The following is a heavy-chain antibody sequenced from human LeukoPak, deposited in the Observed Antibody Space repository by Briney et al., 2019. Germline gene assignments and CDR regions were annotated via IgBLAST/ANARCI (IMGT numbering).Heavy chain of an antibody. CDR1: GGTFSSYA. D-gene: IGHD3-22*01. V-gene: IGHV1-69*13. CDR3: ARDDYDSSGKYYFDY. CDR2: IIPIFGTA. J-gene: IGHJ4*02. Sequence: ASVKVSCKASGGTFSSYAISWVRQAPGQGLEWMGGIIPIFGTANYAQKFQGRVTITADESTSTAYMELSSLRSEDTAVYYCARDDYDSSGKYYFDYWGQGTLVTVSS.